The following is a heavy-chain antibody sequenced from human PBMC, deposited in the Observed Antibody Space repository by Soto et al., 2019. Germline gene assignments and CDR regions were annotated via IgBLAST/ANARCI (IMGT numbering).Heavy chain of an antibody. CDR2: IYYIGST. Sequence: SETLSLTCTVSGGSISSFYWSWIRQPPGKGLEWIGYIYYIGSTNYNPSLKSRVPISLDTSTNQFSLKLSSVTAADTAVYYFAREVGSQAYFDYWGQGTLVTVSS. CDR1: GGSISSFY. J-gene: IGHJ4*02. D-gene: IGHD1-26*01. CDR3: AREVGSQAYFDY. V-gene: IGHV4-59*01.